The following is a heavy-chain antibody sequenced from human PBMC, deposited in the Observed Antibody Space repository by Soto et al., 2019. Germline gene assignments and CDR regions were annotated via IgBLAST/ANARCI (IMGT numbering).Heavy chain of an antibody. CDR3: ARDLGQQLTPSYYYYGMDV. CDR1: GGTFSSYA. Sequence: QVQLVQSGAEVKKPGSSVKVSCKASGGTFSSYAISWVRQAPGQGLEWMGGIIPIFGTANYAQKFQGRVTITADESTSTAYMELSSLRSEDTAVYYCARDLGQQLTPSYYYYGMDVCGQGTTVTVSS. V-gene: IGHV1-69*01. J-gene: IGHJ6*02. D-gene: IGHD6-13*01. CDR2: IIPIFGTA.